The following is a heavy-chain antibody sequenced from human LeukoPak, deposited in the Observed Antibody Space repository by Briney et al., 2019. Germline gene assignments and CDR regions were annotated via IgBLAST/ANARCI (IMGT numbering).Heavy chain of an antibody. CDR3: ASLPYSSSWYYFDY. CDR2: INHSGST. Sequence: PSETLSLTCTVSGGSISSYYWSWIRQPPGKGLEWIGEINHSGSTNYNPSLKSRVTISVDTSKSQFSLKLSSVTAADTAVYYCASLPYSSSWYYFDYWGQGTLVTVSS. V-gene: IGHV4-34*01. D-gene: IGHD6-13*01. J-gene: IGHJ4*02. CDR1: GGSISSYY.